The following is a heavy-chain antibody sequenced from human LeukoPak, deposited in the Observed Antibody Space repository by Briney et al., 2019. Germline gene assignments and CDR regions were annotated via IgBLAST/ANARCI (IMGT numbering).Heavy chain of an antibody. V-gene: IGHV3-74*01. CDR2: INSDGSST. D-gene: IGHD6-19*01. Sequence: PGGSLRLSCAASGFTFSSYSMNWVRQAPGKGLVWVSRINSDGSSTSYADSVKGRFTISRDNAKNTLYLQMNSLRAEDTAVYYCARASNIKSSGWYYPDYYYYMDVWGKGTTVTISS. CDR3: ARASNIKSSGWYYPDYYYYMDV. J-gene: IGHJ6*03. CDR1: GFTFSSYS.